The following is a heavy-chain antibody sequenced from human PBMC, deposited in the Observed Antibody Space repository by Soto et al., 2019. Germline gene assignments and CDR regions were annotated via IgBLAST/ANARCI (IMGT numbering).Heavy chain of an antibody. CDR2: ISSSGSAT. J-gene: IGHJ4*02. D-gene: IGHD2-15*01. CDR3: ARTVVVEASYYFDK. Sequence: VQLVESGGDLVKPGGSLRLSCAASGFTFSGYYMTWIRQAPGKGLEWLSFISSSGSATSYADSVKGRFTISRDNAQKSLYLLMDSLRVEDAAVYYCARTVVVEASYYFDKWGQGTLVTVSS. V-gene: IGHV3-11*01. CDR1: GFTFSGYY.